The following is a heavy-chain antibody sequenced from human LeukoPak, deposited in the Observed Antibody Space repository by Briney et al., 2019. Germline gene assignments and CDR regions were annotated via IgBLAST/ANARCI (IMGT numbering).Heavy chain of an antibody. CDR3: ARDLQEGWFDP. J-gene: IGHJ5*02. CDR1: GFSVTSNY. V-gene: IGHV3-66*01. CDR2: IYSGDST. Sequence: GGSLRLSCAASGFSVTSNYMSWVRQAPGKGLEWVSAIYSGDSTFYADSVTGRFTISRDKSKSTVYLQMSSLIAEDTAVYYCARDLQEGWFDPWGQGTLVTVSS.